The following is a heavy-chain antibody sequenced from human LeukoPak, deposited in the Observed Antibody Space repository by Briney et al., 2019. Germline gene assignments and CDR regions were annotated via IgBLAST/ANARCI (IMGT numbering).Heavy chain of an antibody. Sequence: PGGSLRLSCAASGFTFSSYGMHWVRQAPGKGLEWVAVISYDGSNKYYADSVKGRFTISRDNSKNTLYLQMNSLRAEDTAVYYCAKLGGADREAVADDYWGQGTLVTVSS. D-gene: IGHD6-19*01. CDR1: GFTFSSYG. CDR3: AKLGGADREAVADDY. CDR2: ISYDGSNK. J-gene: IGHJ4*02. V-gene: IGHV3-30*18.